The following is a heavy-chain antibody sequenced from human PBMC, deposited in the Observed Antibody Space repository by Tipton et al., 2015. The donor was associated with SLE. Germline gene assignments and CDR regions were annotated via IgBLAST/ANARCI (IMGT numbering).Heavy chain of an antibody. CDR3: ARAQGGTVPYYFDY. D-gene: IGHD1/OR15-1a*01. V-gene: IGHV3-21*01. J-gene: IGHJ4*02. CDR2: ISSSSNYI. CDR1: GFSFSTYA. Sequence: SLRLSCEASGFSFSTYAMSWVRQAPGKGLEWVSSISSSSNYIYYVDSVKGRFTISRDSAKNSLYLQMHSLRAEDTAVYYCARAQGGTVPYYFDYWGQGTLVTVSS.